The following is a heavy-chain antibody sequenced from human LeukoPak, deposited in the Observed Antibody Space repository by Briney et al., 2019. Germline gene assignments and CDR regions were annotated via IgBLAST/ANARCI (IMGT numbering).Heavy chain of an antibody. V-gene: IGHV3-23*01. Sequence: GGSLRLSCAASGFTFSNYAMSWVRQAPGKGLEWVSVISGSGGSTYYADSVKGRFTISRDNSKNTLYLQMNSLRAEDTAVYYCAKDPFYDFWSGYYPRDYWGQGTLVTVSS. J-gene: IGHJ4*02. CDR2: ISGSGGST. D-gene: IGHD3-3*01. CDR1: GFTFSNYA. CDR3: AKDPFYDFWSGYYPRDY.